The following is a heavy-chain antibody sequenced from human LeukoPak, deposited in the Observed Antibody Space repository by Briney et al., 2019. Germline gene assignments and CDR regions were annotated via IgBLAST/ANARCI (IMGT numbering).Heavy chain of an antibody. CDR3: ARDRYCSSTSCYFPDH. Sequence: PSETLSLTCTVSGYSISSGYYWGWIRQPPGKGLEWIGSIYHSGSTYYNPSLKSRVTISVDTSKNQFSLKLSSVTAADTAVYYCARDRYCSSTSCYFPDHWGQGTLVTVSS. CDR1: GYSISSGYY. D-gene: IGHD2-2*01. V-gene: IGHV4-38-2*02. CDR2: IYHSGST. J-gene: IGHJ4*02.